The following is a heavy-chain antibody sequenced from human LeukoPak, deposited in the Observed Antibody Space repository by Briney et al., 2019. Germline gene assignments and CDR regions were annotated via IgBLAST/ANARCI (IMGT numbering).Heavy chain of an antibody. D-gene: IGHD2-2*02. CDR1: GFTFSDYY. V-gene: IGHV3-11*04. J-gene: IGHJ4*02. Sequence: GGSLRLSCAASGFTFSDYYMSWIRQAPGKGLGGVSYISSSGSTIYYADSVKVRFTISSDNAKNSLYQQMNSLRAEDTAVYYCARISISWYTTHDYYFDYWGPGTLVTVSS. CDR3: ARISISWYTTHDYYFDY. CDR2: ISSSGSTI.